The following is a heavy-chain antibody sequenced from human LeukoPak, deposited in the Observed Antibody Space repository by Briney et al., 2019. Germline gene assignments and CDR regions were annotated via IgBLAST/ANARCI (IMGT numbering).Heavy chain of an antibody. D-gene: IGHD3-16*01. CDR2: IRHDGSIK. Sequence: GGSLRLSCAASGFIFSTYGMYWVRQAPGKGLEWVAFIRHDGSIKNYADSGKGRSTISRDNSKNTLYLQMNSLRAEDTAVYYCAKDSLADIDYWGQGTLVTVSS. V-gene: IGHV3-30*02. J-gene: IGHJ4*02. CDR1: GFIFSTYG. CDR3: AKDSLADIDY.